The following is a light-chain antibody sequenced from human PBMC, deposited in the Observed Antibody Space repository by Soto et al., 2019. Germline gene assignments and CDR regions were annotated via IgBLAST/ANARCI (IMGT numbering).Light chain of an antibody. CDR3: QQVNTYPVT. J-gene: IGKJ4*01. V-gene: IGKV1-9*01. CDR1: QDITRF. Sequence: DVQLTQSPSFLAASVGDRLTITCRASQDITRFLAWYQQKPGKAPKLLIYTISTLQSGVPSRFSGSGSGTEFTLTIRSLQPDDFATYYCQQVNTYPVTFGGGTKVEI. CDR2: TIS.